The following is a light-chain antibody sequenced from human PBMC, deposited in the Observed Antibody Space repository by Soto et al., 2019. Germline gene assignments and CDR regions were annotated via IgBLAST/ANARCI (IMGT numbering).Light chain of an antibody. Sequence: QSALTQPRSVSGSPGQSVTISCTGTSSDVGGYNYVSWYQEHPGKAPKFMIYDVSKRPSGVPDRFSGSKSGNTASLTISGLQADDEADYYCCSYAGSYNVVFGGGTKLTVL. V-gene: IGLV2-11*01. CDR1: SSDVGGYNY. J-gene: IGLJ2*01. CDR2: DVS. CDR3: CSYAGSYNVV.